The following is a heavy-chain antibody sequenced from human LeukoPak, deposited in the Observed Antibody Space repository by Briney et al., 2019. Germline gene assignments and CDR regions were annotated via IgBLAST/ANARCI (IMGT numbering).Heavy chain of an antibody. D-gene: IGHD4-17*01. CDR2: INPGDSDT. V-gene: IGHV5-51*01. Sequence: RLGESLKISCKGSGYTFTTYWIDWARQMPGKALEWMRIINPGDSDTRYSPSIQDPVTTSANKSIRTAYLQWSSLKASDTAMYYCARPRDYGDNSLLVYWGEGTLVTVSS. CDR1: GYTFTTYW. J-gene: IGHJ4*02. CDR3: ARPRDYGDNSLLVY.